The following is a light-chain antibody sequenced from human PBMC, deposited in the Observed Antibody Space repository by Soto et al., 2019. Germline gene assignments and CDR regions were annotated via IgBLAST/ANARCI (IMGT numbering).Light chain of an antibody. V-gene: IGLV1-47*01. CDR3: ATWDDSLNGFYV. CDR2: RNN. Sequence: QSVLTQPPSASGTPGQGVTISCSGSTSNIGSNYVYWYQQLPGTAPKLLICRNNQRPSGVPDRFSGSKSGTSASLAISGLRSDDEADYLCATWDDSLNGFYVLGTGTKV. J-gene: IGLJ1*01. CDR1: TSNIGSNY.